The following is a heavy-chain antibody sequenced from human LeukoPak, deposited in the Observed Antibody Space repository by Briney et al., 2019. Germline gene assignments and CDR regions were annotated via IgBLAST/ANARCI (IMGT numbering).Heavy chain of an antibody. D-gene: IGHD1-26*01. CDR3: TTGNL. CDR2: IGRKADGGTT. V-gene: IGHV3-49*04. CDR1: GFTFGDYA. J-gene: IGHJ5*02. Sequence: GGSLRLSCTASGFTFGDYAMNWVRQAPGKGLEWVGFIGRKADGGTTEYAASVKVRFTISRDDSKSIAYLQMSSLKTEDIAVYYCTTGNLWGQGTLVTVSS.